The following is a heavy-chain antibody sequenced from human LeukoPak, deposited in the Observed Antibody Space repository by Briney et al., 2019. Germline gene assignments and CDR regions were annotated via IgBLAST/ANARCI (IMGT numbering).Heavy chain of an antibody. CDR2: ISYDGSNK. Sequence: GGSLRLSCTASGFGFSTYAVNWVRQAPGKGLEWVAVISYDGSNKYYADSVKGRFTISRDNSKNTLYLQMNSLRAEDTAVYYCARGYYYDSSGYPYFDYWGQGTLVTVSS. D-gene: IGHD3-22*01. J-gene: IGHJ4*02. CDR3: ARGYYYDSSGYPYFDY. CDR1: GFGFSTYA. V-gene: IGHV3-30-3*01.